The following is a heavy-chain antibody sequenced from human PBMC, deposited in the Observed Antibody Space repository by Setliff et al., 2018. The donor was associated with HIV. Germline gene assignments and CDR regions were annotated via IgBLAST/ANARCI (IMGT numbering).Heavy chain of an antibody. Sequence: ASVKVSCKVSGYTLTELSMHWVRQAPGKGLEWMRGVDPEDGETIYAQKFQGRVTMTEDTSTDTAYMGLSSLRSEDTAVYYCATDRILGYCSSTSCSNAFEIWGQGTMVTVSS. CDR2: VDPEDGET. V-gene: IGHV1-24*01. CDR3: ATDRILGYCSSTSCSNAFEI. J-gene: IGHJ3*02. D-gene: IGHD2-2*01. CDR1: GYTLTELS.